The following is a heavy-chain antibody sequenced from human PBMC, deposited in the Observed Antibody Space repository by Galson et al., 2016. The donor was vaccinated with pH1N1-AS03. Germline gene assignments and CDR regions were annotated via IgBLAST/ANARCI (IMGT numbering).Heavy chain of an antibody. CDR2: IYYSGST. D-gene: IGHD1-7*01. J-gene: IGHJ4*02. CDR3: ARSTIGELGDPRTLDY. CDR1: GGSIRSTNYY. V-gene: IGHV4-61*01. Sequence: ETLSLTCSVSGGSIRSTNYYWRWIRQPPGKGLEWIGYIYYSGSTNYNPSLKSHLTISVDTSKNPVSLKLNFVTAADTAVYFCARSTIGELGDPRTLDYWGQGILVTVSS.